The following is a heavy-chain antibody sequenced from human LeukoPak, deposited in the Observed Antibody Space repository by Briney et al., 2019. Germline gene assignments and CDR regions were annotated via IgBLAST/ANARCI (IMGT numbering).Heavy chain of an antibody. Sequence: PSETLSLTCTVSGGSLSSYYWSWIRQPPGKGLEWIGYIYYSGSTNYNPSLKSRVTISVDTSKNQFSLKLSSVTAADTAVYYCARFGGGICLDVWGQGTTVTVSS. CDR3: ARFGGGICLDV. J-gene: IGHJ6*02. CDR2: IYYSGST. CDR1: GGSLSSYY. D-gene: IGHD3-16*01. V-gene: IGHV4-59*01.